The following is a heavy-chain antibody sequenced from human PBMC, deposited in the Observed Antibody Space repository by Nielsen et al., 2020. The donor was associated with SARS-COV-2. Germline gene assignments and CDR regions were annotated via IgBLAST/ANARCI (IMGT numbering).Heavy chain of an antibody. CDR2: INTYSGSS. V-gene: IGHV1-18*01. D-gene: IGHD1-26*01. Sequence: ASVKVSCKASGYTFTNFGVSWVRQAPGQGLEWVGWINTYSGSSQYAQKYQGRVTMTTDTSTSTVYVELSSLTSDDTAVYYCAKTTFSGSYYPASWGQGTLVTVSS. CDR1: GYTFTNFG. CDR3: AKTTFSGSYYPAS. J-gene: IGHJ4*02.